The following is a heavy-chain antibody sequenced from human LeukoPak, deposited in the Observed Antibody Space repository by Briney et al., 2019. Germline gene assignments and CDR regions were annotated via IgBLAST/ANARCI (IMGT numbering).Heavy chain of an antibody. Sequence: ASVKVSCKASGYTFTGYYMHWVRQAPGQGLEWMGWINPNSGGTNYAQKFQGRVTMTRDTSISTAYMELSRLRSDDTAVYYCARGGVPAAMRNWFDPWGQGTLVTVSS. V-gene: IGHV1-2*02. D-gene: IGHD2-2*01. CDR2: INPNSGGT. CDR1: GYTFTGYY. J-gene: IGHJ5*02. CDR3: ARGGVPAAMRNWFDP.